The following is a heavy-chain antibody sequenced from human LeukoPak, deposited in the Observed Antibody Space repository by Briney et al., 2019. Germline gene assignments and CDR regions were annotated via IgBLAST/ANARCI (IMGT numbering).Heavy chain of an antibody. V-gene: IGHV4-34*01. CDR2: INHSGST. CDR3: ARTKRIYYYDSSGYLDY. CDR1: GGSFSGYY. J-gene: IGHJ4*02. Sequence: TSETLSLTCAVYGGSFSGYYWSWIRQPPGKGLEWIGEINHSGSTNYNPSLKSRVTISVDTSKNQFSLKLSSVTAADTAVYYCARTKRIYYYDSSGYLDYWGQGTLVTVSS. D-gene: IGHD3-22*01.